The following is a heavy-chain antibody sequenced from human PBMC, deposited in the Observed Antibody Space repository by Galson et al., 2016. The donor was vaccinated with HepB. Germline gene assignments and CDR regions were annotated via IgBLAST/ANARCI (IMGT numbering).Heavy chain of an antibody. CDR1: GASIVGAHW. J-gene: IGHJ4*02. CDR2: IDHSEST. Sequence: TLSLTCAVSGASIVGAHWCRWVRQPPGKGLEWIGEIDHSESTRYDPSLKSRVSISVDNSKNQFSLKLISVTSADSAVYYCCSEDYGFRYWGQGIMVTVSS. CDR3: CSEDYGFRY. V-gene: IGHV4-4*02. D-gene: IGHD3-10*01.